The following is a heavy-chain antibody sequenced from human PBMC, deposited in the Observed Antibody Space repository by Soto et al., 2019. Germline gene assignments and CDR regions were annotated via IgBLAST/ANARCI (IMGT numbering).Heavy chain of an antibody. CDR3: AKDGGSARPDYYYYMDV. V-gene: IGHV3-23*01. D-gene: IGHD6-6*01. J-gene: IGHJ6*03. CDR2: LTGSGGST. Sequence: QLLESGEGLVQRGGSLRLSCAASGFTFSSFAMSWVRQAPGKGLEWVSSLTGSGGSTYYADSVKGRFTISRDNSKNTLYLQMNSLRAEDTAVYYCAKDGGSARPDYYYYMDVWGKGTTVTVSS. CDR1: GFTFSSFA.